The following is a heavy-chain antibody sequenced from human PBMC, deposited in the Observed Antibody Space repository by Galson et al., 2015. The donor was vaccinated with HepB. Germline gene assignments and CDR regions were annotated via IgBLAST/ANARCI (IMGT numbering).Heavy chain of an antibody. V-gene: IGHV3-64D*06. J-gene: IGHJ4*02. CDR2: ISSNGGST. Sequence: SLRLSCAASGFTFSSYAMHWVRQAPGKGLEYVSAISSNGGSTYYADSVKGRFTISRDNSKNTLYLQMSSLRAEDTAVYYCVRGTLGYCSGGSCYSSDYWGQGTLVTVSS. D-gene: IGHD2-15*01. CDR1: GFTFSSYA. CDR3: VRGTLGYCSGGSCYSSDY.